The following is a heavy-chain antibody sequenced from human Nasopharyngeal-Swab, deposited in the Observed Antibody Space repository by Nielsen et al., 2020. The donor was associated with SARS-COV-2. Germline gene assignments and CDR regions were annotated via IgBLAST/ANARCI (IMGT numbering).Heavy chain of an antibody. D-gene: IGHD6-19*01. Sequence: WVRQAPGQRLEWMGWINTGNGNTKYSQKFQGRVTITRDTSASTAYMELSRLRSEDTAVYYCARVGGSSGWLSWGQGTLVTVSS. CDR2: INTGNGNT. V-gene: IGHV1-3*04. J-gene: IGHJ4*02. CDR3: ARVGGSSGWLS.